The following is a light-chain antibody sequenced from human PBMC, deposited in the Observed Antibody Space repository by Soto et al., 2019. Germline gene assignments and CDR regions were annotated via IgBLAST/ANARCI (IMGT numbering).Light chain of an antibody. CDR1: QSVSSN. CDR2: GAS. CDR3: QQYDNWPHT. Sequence: EIVMTQSPATLSVSPGDRATLSCRASQSVSSNLAWYQQKPGQAPRLLIYGASTKATGIPARFSGSGSGKEFTLTISSLQSEDFAVYYCQQYDNWPHTFGQGNKLEIK. J-gene: IGKJ2*01. V-gene: IGKV3-15*01.